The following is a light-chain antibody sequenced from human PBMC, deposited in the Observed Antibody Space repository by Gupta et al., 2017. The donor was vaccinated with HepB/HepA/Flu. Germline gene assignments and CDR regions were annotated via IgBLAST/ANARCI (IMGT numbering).Light chain of an antibody. CDR3: QQSYSTPRS. V-gene: IGKV1-39*01. Sequence: KMTKSPSSLFASVGDRVTITCRASQSISSYLNWYQQKPGKAPKLLISAASSLQSGVPSRFSGSGSGTDFTLTISSLQPEDFATYYCQQSYSTPRSFGQGTKLEIK. CDR1: QSISSY. J-gene: IGKJ2*04. CDR2: AAS.